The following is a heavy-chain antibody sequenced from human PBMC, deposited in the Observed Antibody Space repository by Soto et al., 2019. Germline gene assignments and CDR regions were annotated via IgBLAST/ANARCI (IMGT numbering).Heavy chain of an antibody. J-gene: IGHJ4*02. D-gene: IGHD6-6*01. CDR1: GGTFSSYT. Sequence: ASVKVSCKASGGTFSSYTISWVRQAPGQGLEWMGRIIPILGIANYAQKFQGRVTITADKSTNTAYMELSSLRSEDTAVYYCAKASSIAARPPDYWGQGTLVTVSS. CDR2: IIPILGIA. V-gene: IGHV1-69*02. CDR3: AKASSIAARPPDY.